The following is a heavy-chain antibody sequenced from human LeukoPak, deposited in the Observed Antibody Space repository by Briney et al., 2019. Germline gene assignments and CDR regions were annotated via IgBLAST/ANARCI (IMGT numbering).Heavy chain of an antibody. CDR3: TTELYYDFWSGYYGGDY. Sequence: GGSLRLSCAASGFTFSNAWMNWVRRAPGKGLEWVGRIKSKTDGGTTDYAAPVKGRFTISRDDSKNTLYLQMNSLKTEDTAVYYCTTELYYDFWSGYYGGDYWGQGTLVTVSS. J-gene: IGHJ4*02. CDR2: IKSKTDGGTT. CDR1: GFTFSNAW. D-gene: IGHD3-3*01. V-gene: IGHV3-15*07.